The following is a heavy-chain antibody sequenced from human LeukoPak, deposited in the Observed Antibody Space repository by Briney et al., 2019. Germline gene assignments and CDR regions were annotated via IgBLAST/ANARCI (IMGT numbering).Heavy chain of an antibody. J-gene: IGHJ4*02. CDR2: IYYSGST. CDR1: GGSISSYY. Sequence: SETLSLTCTVSGGSISSYYWSWIRQPPGKGLEWIGYIYYSGSTNYNPSLKSRVTISVDTAKNQFSLKLSSVTAADTAVYYCARHGHRNFAYWGQGTLVTVSS. CDR3: ARHGHRNFAY. V-gene: IGHV4-59*01.